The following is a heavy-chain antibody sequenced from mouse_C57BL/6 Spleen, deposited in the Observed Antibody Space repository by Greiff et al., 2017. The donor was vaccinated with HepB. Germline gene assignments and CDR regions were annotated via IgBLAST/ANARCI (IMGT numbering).Heavy chain of an antibody. Sequence: QVQLKESGPELVKPGASVKISCKASGYAFSSSWMNWVKQRPGKGLEWIGRIYPGDGDTNYNGKFKGKATLTADKSSSTAYMQLSSLTSEDSAVYFCARRTALAYWGQGTLVTVSA. J-gene: IGHJ3*01. D-gene: IGHD3-3*01. V-gene: IGHV1-82*01. CDR1: GYAFSSSW. CDR2: IYPGDGDT. CDR3: ARRTALAY.